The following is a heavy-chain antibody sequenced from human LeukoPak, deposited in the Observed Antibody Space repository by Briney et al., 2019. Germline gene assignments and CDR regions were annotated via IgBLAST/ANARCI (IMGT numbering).Heavy chain of an antibody. V-gene: IGHV3-74*01. D-gene: IGHD3-9*01. CDR1: GFTFSSYW. J-gene: IGHJ4*02. CDR2: INSDGGST. CDR3: GRGGLTGQMAAFDY. Sequence: PGGSLRLSCAASGFTFSSYWMHWVRQAPGKGLEWVSRINSDGGSTTYADSVKGRLTISRDNAKNTMYLQMSSLRADDSAVYYCGRGGLTGQMAAFDYWGQGALVTVST.